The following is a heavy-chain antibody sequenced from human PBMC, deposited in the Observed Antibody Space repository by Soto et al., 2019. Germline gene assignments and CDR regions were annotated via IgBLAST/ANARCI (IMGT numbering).Heavy chain of an antibody. Sequence: PGESLKICCEGSGDSFNRYWITWVRQMPGKGLEWIGRIAPSGSYARYSPSFQGHVTISADKSISTAYLQWSSLKASDTAMYYCARRPGSWFDPWGQGTLVTVS. CDR3: ARRPGSWFDP. CDR2: IAPSGSYA. V-gene: IGHV5-10-1*01. D-gene: IGHD3-10*01. CDR1: GDSFNRYW. J-gene: IGHJ5*02.